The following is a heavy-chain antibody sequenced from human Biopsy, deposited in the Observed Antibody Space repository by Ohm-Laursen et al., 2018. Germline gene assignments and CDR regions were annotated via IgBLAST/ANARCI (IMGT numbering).Heavy chain of an antibody. CDR2: IFYRGST. V-gene: IGHV4-39*01. J-gene: IGHJ5*02. CDR1: GGSISNNNYY. Sequence: GTLSLTCTVSGGSISNNNYYWGWIRQPPGKGLGWIGSIFYRGSTHYKPSLKSRVNIYVDTSKNQFSLKLNTVAAADTAVYYCARDYDTSGYYYVSWGQGTLVTVSS. CDR3: ARDYDTSGYYYVS. D-gene: IGHD3-22*01.